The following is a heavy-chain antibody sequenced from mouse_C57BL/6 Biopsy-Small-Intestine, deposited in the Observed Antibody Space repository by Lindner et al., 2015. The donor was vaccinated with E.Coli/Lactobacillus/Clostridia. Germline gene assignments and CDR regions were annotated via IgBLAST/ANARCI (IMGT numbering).Heavy chain of an antibody. CDR1: GGTFSSYA. CDR3: AGYDSVWGSYGYLNYYYAMDV. J-gene: IGHJ1*01. V-gene: IGHV1-81*01. Sequence: SVKVSCKASGGTFSSYAISWVRQAPGQGLEWMGGIIPIFGTANYAQKLQGRVTITADESTSTAYMELSSLRSEDTAVYYCAGYDSVWGSYGYLNYYYAMDVWGQGTTVTVSS. CDR2: IIPIFGTA. D-gene: IGHD2-2*01.